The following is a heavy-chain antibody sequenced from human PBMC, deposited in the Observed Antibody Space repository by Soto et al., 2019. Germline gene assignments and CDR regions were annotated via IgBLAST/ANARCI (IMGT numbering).Heavy chain of an antibody. Sequence: PGGSLRLSCAASGFPFSSYGMHWVRQAPGKGLEWVALISYDGSIKDYGDSVKGRFTVSRDNSKNTLYLQMNSLRGDDTAVYYCAKVAQGDPLISDYGMDVWGQGTTVTVSS. CDR2: ISYDGSIK. D-gene: IGHD2-21*02. CDR3: AKVAQGDPLISDYGMDV. CDR1: GFPFSSYG. V-gene: IGHV3-30*18. J-gene: IGHJ6*02.